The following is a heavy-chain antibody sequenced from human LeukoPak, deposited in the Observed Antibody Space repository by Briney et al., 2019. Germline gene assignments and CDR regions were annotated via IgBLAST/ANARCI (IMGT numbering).Heavy chain of an antibody. V-gene: IGHV4-38-2*02. Sequence: SETLSLTCAVSGYSISSGYYWGWIGQPPGKGLEWIGSIYHSGSTYYNPSLKSRVTISVDTSKNQFSLKLSSVTAADTAVYYCARDGVHDYVWGSYRYFDYWGQGTLVTVSS. J-gene: IGHJ4*02. D-gene: IGHD3-16*02. CDR1: GYSISSGYY. CDR3: ARDGVHDYVWGSYRYFDY. CDR2: IYHSGST.